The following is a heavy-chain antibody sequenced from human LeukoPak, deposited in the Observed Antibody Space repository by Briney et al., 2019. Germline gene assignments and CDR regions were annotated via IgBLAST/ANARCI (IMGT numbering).Heavy chain of an antibody. D-gene: IGHD5-12*01. Sequence: ASMKVSCKASGYTFTGYYMHWVRQAPGQGLEWMGWINPNSGGTNYAQKFQGRVTMTRDTSISTAYMELSRLRSDDTAVYYCARDLESYSGPFDYWGQGTLVTVSS. V-gene: IGHV1-2*02. CDR2: INPNSGGT. CDR3: ARDLESYSGPFDY. J-gene: IGHJ4*02. CDR1: GYTFTGYY.